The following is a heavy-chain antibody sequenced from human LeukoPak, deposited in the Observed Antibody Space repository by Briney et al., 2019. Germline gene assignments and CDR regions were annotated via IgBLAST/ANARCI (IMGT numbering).Heavy chain of an antibody. Sequence: GGSLRLSCAASGFTFSSYSMNWVRQAPGKGLEWVSSISSSSSYIYYADSVKGRFTISRDNAKNSLYLQMNSLRAEDTAVYYCARDRKDIVATIYYYGMDVWGQGTTVTVSS. V-gene: IGHV3-21*01. D-gene: IGHD5-12*01. CDR1: GFTFSSYS. CDR2: ISSSSSYI. J-gene: IGHJ6*02. CDR3: ARDRKDIVATIYYYGMDV.